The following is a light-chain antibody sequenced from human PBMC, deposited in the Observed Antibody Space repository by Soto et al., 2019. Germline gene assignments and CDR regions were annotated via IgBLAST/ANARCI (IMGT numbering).Light chain of an antibody. V-gene: IGKV3-15*01. CDR1: QSVGSN. CDR3: QQYSNWPPGA. CDR2: GAS. Sequence: VNTPSPATLSVPPGERATLSCRASQSVGSNLAWYQQKPGQAPRLLIYGASTRATGIPARFSGSGSGTEFTLTISILQSEDFEVYFCQQYSNWPPGAFGQGAKVDI. J-gene: IGKJ1*01.